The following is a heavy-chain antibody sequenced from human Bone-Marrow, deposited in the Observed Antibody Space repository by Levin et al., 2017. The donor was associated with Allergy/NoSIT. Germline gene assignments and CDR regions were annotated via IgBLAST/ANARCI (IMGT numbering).Heavy chain of an antibody. D-gene: IGHD1-7*01. Sequence: GESLKISCAASGFTFSSYWMGWVRQAPGKGLEWVANIKPDGSEKYYVDSVKGRFTISRDNAKNSLYLQMNSLRVDDTAVYYCARDGPGTATGTPWGQGTLVTVSS. J-gene: IGHJ4*02. V-gene: IGHV3-7*01. CDR3: ARDGPGTATGTP. CDR1: GFTFSSYW. CDR2: IKPDGSEK.